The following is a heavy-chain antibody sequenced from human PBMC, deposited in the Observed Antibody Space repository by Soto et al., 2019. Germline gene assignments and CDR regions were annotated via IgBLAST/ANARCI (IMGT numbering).Heavy chain of an antibody. D-gene: IGHD2-2*01. J-gene: IGHJ4*02. Sequence: QVQLQESGPGLVKPSQTLSLTCTVSGGSISSGGYYWSWIRQHPGKGLEWIGYIYYSGSTYYNPSLRSRVTYPAETPKNLFPLKLSSVTAADTAVYYCGRDGGGGYCSSNSRYLGSFDYWGQGTLVTVSS. CDR2: IYYSGST. V-gene: IGHV4-31*03. CDR1: GGSISSGGYY. CDR3: GRDGGGGYCSSNSRYLGSFDY.